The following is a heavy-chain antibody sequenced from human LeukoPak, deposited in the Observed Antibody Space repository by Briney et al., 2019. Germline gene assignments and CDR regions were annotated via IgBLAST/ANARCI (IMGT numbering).Heavy chain of an antibody. CDR1: GFTFSSYA. D-gene: IGHD3-3*01. CDR2: ISYDGSNK. V-gene: IGHV3-30-3*01. Sequence: PGGSLRLSCAASGFTFSSYAMHWVRQAPGKGLEWVAVISYDGSNKYYADSVKGRFTISRDNSKNTLYLQMNSLRAEDTAVYYCARGQGFLEDEDYFDYWGQGTLVTVSS. J-gene: IGHJ4*02. CDR3: ARGQGFLEDEDYFDY.